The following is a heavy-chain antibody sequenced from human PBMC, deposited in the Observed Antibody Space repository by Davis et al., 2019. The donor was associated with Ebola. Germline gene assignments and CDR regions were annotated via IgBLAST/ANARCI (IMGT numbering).Heavy chain of an antibody. CDR3: ARFGEGAD. D-gene: IGHD2-21*01. J-gene: IGHJ4*02. Sequence: PSDPLSPTFTVPGISISPYYWSWIRQPPGKGLEWIGFVSGSGRTSYNPSLKSRVTISADTSTNQFSLNLSSVTAADTAVYFCARFGEGADWGQGTLVTVSS. CDR1: GISISPYY. CDR2: VSGSGRT. V-gene: IGHV4-59*01.